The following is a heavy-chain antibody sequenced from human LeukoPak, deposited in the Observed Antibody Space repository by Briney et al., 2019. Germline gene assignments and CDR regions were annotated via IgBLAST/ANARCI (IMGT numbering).Heavy chain of an antibody. D-gene: IGHD7-27*01. CDR1: GFTFSIYS. CDR3: ASELGTGGY. V-gene: IGHV3-21*01. Sequence: GGSLRLSCAASGFTFSIYSMNWVRQAPGKGLEWVSSISTSSSYIYYADSVEGQFTISRDNAKNSLYLQMNSLRAEDTAVYYCASELGTGGYWGQGTLVTVSS. J-gene: IGHJ4*02. CDR2: ISTSSSYI.